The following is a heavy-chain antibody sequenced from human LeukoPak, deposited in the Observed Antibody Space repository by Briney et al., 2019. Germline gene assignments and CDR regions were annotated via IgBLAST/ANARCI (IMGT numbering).Heavy chain of an antibody. J-gene: IGHJ6*03. CDR2: IKQDGSEK. V-gene: IGHV3-7*01. Sequence: GGSLRLSCAASGFTFSSYWMSWVRQAPGKGLEWVANIKQDGSEKYYVDSVKGRFTISRDNAKNSLYLQMNSLRAEDTAVYYCARDRIAARPKISYYYYYMDVWGKGTTVTISS. D-gene: IGHD6-6*01. CDR1: GFTFSSYW. CDR3: ARDRIAARPKISYYYYYMDV.